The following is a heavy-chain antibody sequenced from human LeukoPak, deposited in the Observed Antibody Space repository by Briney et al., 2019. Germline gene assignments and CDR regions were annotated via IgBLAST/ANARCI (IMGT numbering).Heavy chain of an antibody. V-gene: IGHV1-8*01. CDR1: GYTFTSYD. CDR3: ARGLNHHYGDYAGH. J-gene: IGHJ4*02. CDR2: MNPNSGNT. D-gene: IGHD4-17*01. Sequence: ASVKVSCKVSGYTFTSYDINWVRQATGQGLEWMGWMNPNSGNTGYTQKFQGRVTMTRNTSISTAYMELSSLRSEDTAVYYCARGLNHHYGDYAGHWGQGTLVTVSS.